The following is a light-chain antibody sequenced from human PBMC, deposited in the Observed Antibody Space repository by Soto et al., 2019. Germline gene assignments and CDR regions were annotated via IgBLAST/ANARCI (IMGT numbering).Light chain of an antibody. J-gene: IGLJ6*01. CDR1: SSDVGGYNY. V-gene: IGLV2-8*01. CDR2: EVS. CDR3: SSYAGSNKGDL. Sequence: QSPLTQPPSASGSPGQSVTISCTGTSSDVGGYNYVSWYQQHPGKAPKLMIYEVSKRPSGVPDRFSGSKAGNTASLTVSGLQAEDEADYYCSSYAGSNKGDLFGTATKVTV.